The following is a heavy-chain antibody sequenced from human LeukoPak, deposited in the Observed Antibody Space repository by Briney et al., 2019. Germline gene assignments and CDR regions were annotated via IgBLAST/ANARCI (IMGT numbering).Heavy chain of an antibody. J-gene: IGHJ4*02. CDR2: ISSSSSYI. CDR3: ARGSQQLPLDY. Sequence: GGSLRLSCAASGCTFSSYSMNWGRQAPGKGLEWVSSISSSSSYIYYADSVKGRFTISRDNAKNSLYLQMNSLRAEDTAVYYCARGSQQLPLDYWGQGTLVTVSS. CDR1: GCTFSSYS. V-gene: IGHV3-21*04. D-gene: IGHD6-13*01.